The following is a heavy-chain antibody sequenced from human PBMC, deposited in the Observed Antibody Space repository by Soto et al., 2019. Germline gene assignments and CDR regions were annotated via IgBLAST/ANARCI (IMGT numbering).Heavy chain of an antibody. CDR3: AKDILAYCGGDCYSSFDY. Sequence: EVQLVESGGDLVQPGRSLRLSCAASGFTFDDYAMHWVRQAPGKGLEWVSGISWNGGSIDYADSVRGRFTISRDNAKNSLYLQMNSLRTDDTALYYCAKDILAYCGGDCYSSFDYWGQGTLVTVSS. D-gene: IGHD2-21*02. CDR2: ISWNGGSI. J-gene: IGHJ4*02. CDR1: GFTFDDYA. V-gene: IGHV3-9*01.